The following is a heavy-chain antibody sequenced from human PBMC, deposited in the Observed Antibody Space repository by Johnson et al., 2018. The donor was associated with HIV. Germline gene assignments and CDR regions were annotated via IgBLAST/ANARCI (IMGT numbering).Heavy chain of an antibody. Sequence: QVQLVASGGGVVQPGSSLRLSCAASGFTFSSYAMHWVRQAPGTGLEWVALVSYDGRNHYHADSVKGRFTISRDNSKNTLYLQMNSLRAEDTALYYCARDATPWGGDYFGYAFDLWGQGTMVTVSS. J-gene: IGHJ3*01. CDR3: ARDATPWGGDYFGYAFDL. V-gene: IGHV3-30-3*01. CDR1: GFTFSSYA. D-gene: IGHD4-17*01. CDR2: VSYDGRNH.